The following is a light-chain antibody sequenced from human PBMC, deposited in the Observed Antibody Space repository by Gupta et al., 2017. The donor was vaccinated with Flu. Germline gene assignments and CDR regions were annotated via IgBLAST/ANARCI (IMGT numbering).Light chain of an antibody. CDR2: SAS. J-gene: IGKJ1*01. V-gene: IGKV1-39*01. CDR3: HQSYGIPST. CDR1: QSIISF. Sequence: DIQMTQSPSSLSASVGDRVTITCRASQSIISFLNWYQQKPGKAPKLLIYSASILQTGVPSRFSGSGSGTEFTLTISSLQPEDFATYYCHQSYGIPSTFGHGTKVEIK.